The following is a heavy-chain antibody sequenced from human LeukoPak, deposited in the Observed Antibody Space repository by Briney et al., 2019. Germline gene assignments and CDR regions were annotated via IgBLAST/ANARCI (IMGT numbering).Heavy chain of an antibody. Sequence: SETLSLTCTVSGGSISSYYWSWIRQPPGKGLEWIGYIYYSGSTNYNPSLTSRVTISVDTSKSQFSLKLSSVTAADTAVYYCARVRKGYFDWLLFDYWGQGTLVTVSS. J-gene: IGHJ4*02. V-gene: IGHV4-59*01. CDR3: ARVRKGYFDWLLFDY. CDR1: GGSISSYY. D-gene: IGHD3-9*01. CDR2: IYYSGST.